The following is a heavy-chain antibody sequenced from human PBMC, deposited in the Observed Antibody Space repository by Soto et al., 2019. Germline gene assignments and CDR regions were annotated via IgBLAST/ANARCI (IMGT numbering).Heavy chain of an antibody. D-gene: IGHD2-21*02. CDR3: ARGPAYCGGDCKHYYYYGMDV. CDR1: GYTFTGFY. J-gene: IGHJ6*02. Sequence: GASGKVSCKASGYTFTGFYMHWVRQAPGQGLEWVGWINPNSGGTNYAQKFQGWVTMTRDTSISTAYMELSSLRSEDTAVYYCARGPAYCGGDCKHYYYYGMDVWGQGTTVTVSS. CDR2: INPNSGGT. V-gene: IGHV1-2*04.